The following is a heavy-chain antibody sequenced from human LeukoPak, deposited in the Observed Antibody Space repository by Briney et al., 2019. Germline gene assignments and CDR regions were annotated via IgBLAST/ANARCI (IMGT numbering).Heavy chain of an antibody. CDR2: VSGSGGST. CDR3: AKSYGDYGNFDY. J-gene: IGHJ4*02. D-gene: IGHD4-17*01. V-gene: IGHV3-23*01. Sequence: GGSLRLSCAASGFTFSSYSMSWVRQAPGKGLEWVSAVSGSGGSTYYADSVKGRFTISRDKSKNTLYLKMNSLRAEDTAVYYCAKSYGDYGNFDYWGQGTLVTVSS. CDR1: GFTFSSYS.